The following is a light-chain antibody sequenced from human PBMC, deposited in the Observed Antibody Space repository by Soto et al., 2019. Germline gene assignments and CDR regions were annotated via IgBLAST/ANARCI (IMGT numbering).Light chain of an antibody. Sequence: QSALTQPASVSGSPGQSITISCTGTSSDIGGYNYVSWYQQHPGKAPKLMIYDVINRPSGVSNRFSGSKSGNTASLTISGLQAEDEGDYYCSSYTSSSTPHVVFGGGTKVTVL. V-gene: IGLV2-14*03. J-gene: IGLJ2*01. CDR2: DVI. CDR3: SSYTSSSTPHVV. CDR1: SSDIGGYNY.